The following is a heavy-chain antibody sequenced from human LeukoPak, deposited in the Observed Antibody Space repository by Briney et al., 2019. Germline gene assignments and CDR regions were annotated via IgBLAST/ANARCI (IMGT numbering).Heavy chain of an antibody. J-gene: IGHJ3*02. CDR2: ISWNSGSI. D-gene: IGHD2-2*01. V-gene: IGHV3-9*01. Sequence: GGSLRLSCAASGFTFDDYSMHWVRQAPGKGLEWVSGISWNSGSIGYADSVKGRFTISRGKAKNSLYLQMNSLRAEDTALYYCAKARGIVVVPAATDAFDIWGQGTMVTVSS. CDR1: GFTFDDYS. CDR3: AKARGIVVVPAATDAFDI.